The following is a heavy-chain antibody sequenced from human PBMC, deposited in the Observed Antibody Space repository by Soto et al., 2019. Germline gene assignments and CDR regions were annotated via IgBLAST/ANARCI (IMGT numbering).Heavy chain of an antibody. Sequence: QVQLVESGGGVFQPGRTPRLSCSASGFNFSDYPLHWVRHAPGKGLEWVSSRSFDSSTEFSADSATDRFAISRDNSKNTLYLQMNRLTPEDTSVYFCASPRWDRASYFSPFDMWGQGKVVTVS. J-gene: IGHJ3*02. V-gene: IGHV3-30*09. D-gene: IGHD1-26*01. CDR1: GFNFSDYP. CDR3: ASPRWDRASYFSPFDM. CDR2: RSFDSSTE.